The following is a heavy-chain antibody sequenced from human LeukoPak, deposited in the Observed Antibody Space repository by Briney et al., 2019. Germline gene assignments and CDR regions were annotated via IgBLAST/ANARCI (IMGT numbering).Heavy chain of an antibody. CDR1: GFTFSSYN. CDR3: ARDRRHYFDSGGYPTDPFDI. V-gene: IGHV3-21*01. D-gene: IGHD3-22*01. Sequence: PGGSLRLSCAASGFTFSSYNMNWVRQAPGKGLEWVSSISSSNFYIYYADSLKGRFTISRDNANNSLFLQINSLRAEDTAVYYCARDRRHYFDSGGYPTDPFDIWGQGTMVTVSS. CDR2: ISSSNFYI. J-gene: IGHJ3*02.